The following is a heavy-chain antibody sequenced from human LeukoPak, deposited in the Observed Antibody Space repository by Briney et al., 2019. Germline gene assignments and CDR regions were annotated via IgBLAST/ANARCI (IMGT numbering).Heavy chain of an antibody. CDR1: GFTFSNTW. J-gene: IGHJ4*02. V-gene: IGHV3-7*01. CDR2: IKQDGSTR. Sequence: GGSLRLSCAASGFTFSNTWVAWVRQAPGKGLEWVANIKQDGSTRHYVDSVKGRLTISRDNAKKSLYLQMNSLRAEDTAVYYCARDQTGSLDYWGQGTLVTVSS. CDR3: ARDQTGSLDY. D-gene: IGHD1-26*01.